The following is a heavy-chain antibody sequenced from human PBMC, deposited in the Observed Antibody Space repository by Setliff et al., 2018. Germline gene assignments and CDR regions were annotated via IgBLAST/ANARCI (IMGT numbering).Heavy chain of an antibody. Sequence: GASVKVSCKASGGTFSSYAISWVRQAPGQGLEWMGGIIPIFGTANYAQKFQGRVTITTDESTSTVYMELSSLRSEDTAVYYCARGPGWRRDAFDIWGQGTMVTVS. J-gene: IGHJ3*02. CDR3: ARGPGWRRDAFDI. CDR2: IIPIFGTA. CDR1: GGTFSSYA. V-gene: IGHV1-69*05. D-gene: IGHD2-15*01.